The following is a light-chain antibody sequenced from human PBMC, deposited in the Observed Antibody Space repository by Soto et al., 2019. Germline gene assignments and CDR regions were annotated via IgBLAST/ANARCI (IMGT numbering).Light chain of an antibody. Sequence: EIVLTQSPGTLSLSPGETATLSCRASQNLSSRYLAWYQQRPGQAPRLLIYGASNRATGIPDRFSGSGSGTDFTLTINRLEPEDFAVYYCQQYHRSPRTFGQGTKLEIK. CDR1: QNLSSRY. V-gene: IGKV3-20*01. CDR3: QQYHRSPRT. CDR2: GAS. J-gene: IGKJ2*01.